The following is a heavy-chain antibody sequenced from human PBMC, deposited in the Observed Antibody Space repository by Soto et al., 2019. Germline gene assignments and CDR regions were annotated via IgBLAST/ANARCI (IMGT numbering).Heavy chain of an antibody. V-gene: IGHV3-48*01. D-gene: IGHD5-12*01. CDR1: GSTFSSYS. Sequence: EVQLVESGGGLVQPGGSLRLSCAASGSTFSSYSMNWVRQAPGKGLEWVSYISSSSSTIYYADSVKGRFNISRDNAKNSLYLQMNSMRAEDTAVYYCARADSGYAHGYYYYGMDVWGQGTTVTVSS. CDR3: ARADSGYAHGYYYYGMDV. CDR2: ISSSSSTI. J-gene: IGHJ6*02.